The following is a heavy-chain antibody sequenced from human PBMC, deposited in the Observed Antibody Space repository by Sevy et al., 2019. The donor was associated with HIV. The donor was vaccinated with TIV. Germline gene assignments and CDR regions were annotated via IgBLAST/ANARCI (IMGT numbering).Heavy chain of an antibody. CDR1: GYTFTDYY. CDR2: INANSGDT. V-gene: IGHV1-2*02. D-gene: IGHD2-15*01. J-gene: IGHJ4*02. CDR3: ARLPYCSGNTCYSLNY. Sequence: ASVKVSCKASGYTFTDYYLHWVRQAPGQGLEWMGWINANSGDTNYAQKFQGKVTMTRDTSISTAYMELSRLRSDDTAVDYCARLPYCSGNTCYSLNYWGQGTLVTVSS.